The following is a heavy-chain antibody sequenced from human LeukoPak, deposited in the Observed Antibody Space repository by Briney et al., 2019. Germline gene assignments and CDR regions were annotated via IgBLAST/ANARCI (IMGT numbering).Heavy chain of an antibody. J-gene: IGHJ4*02. D-gene: IGHD1/OR15-1a*01. CDR3: TRDHWNTFDY. Sequence: PGGSLRLSCRTSGLRFGDYAMSWVRRAPGKGLEWVAFIRSNIYGGTTEYAASVRGRFTISRDDSESSVYLQMNSLKTEGTAVYYCTRDHWNTFDYWGQGTLVTVSS. CDR1: GLRFGDYA. V-gene: IGHV3-49*04. CDR2: IRSNIYGGTT.